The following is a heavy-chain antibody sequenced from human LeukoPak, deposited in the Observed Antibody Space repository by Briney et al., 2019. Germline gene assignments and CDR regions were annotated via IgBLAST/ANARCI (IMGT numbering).Heavy chain of an antibody. J-gene: IGHJ3*02. Sequence: GESLKISCKGSGYRFPSYWIGWVRQMPGRGLEWMGIIYPGDSDTRYSPSFQGQITISADKSVSPAYLQWSGLKASDTAIYYCASPLIGGGAFDIWGQGTMVTVSS. CDR2: IYPGDSDT. V-gene: IGHV5-51*01. CDR1: GYRFPSYW. CDR3: ASPLIGGGAFDI. D-gene: IGHD3-16*01.